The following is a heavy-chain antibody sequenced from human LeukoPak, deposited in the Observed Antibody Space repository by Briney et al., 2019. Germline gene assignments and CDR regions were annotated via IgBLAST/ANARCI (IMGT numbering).Heavy chain of an antibody. J-gene: IGHJ4*02. V-gene: IGHV1-2*02. CDR2: INPNSGGT. CDR3: ARGSYYGYYDILTGNSFDY. D-gene: IGHD3-9*01. Sequence: ASVKVSCKASGYTFTGYYMHWVRQAPGQGLEWMGWINPNSGGTNYAQKFQGRVTMTRDTSISTAYLGLSRLRSDDTAVYYCARGSYYGYYDILTGNSFDYWGQGTLVTVSS. CDR1: GYTFTGYY.